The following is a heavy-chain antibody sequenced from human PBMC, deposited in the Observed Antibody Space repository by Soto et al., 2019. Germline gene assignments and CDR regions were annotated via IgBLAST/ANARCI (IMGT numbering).Heavy chain of an antibody. D-gene: IGHD2-15*01. CDR3: ARDRILGYCSGGSCSNPSYSYGIYV. V-gene: IGHV3-48*01. CDR2: ISSSSSTI. J-gene: IGHJ6*02. CDR1: GFTFSSYS. Sequence: GGSLRLSCAASGFTFSSYSMNWVRQAPGKGLEWVSYISSSSSTIYYADSVKGRFTISRDNAKNSLYLQMNSLGGEDTAVYYCARDRILGYCSGGSCSNPSYSYGIYVWGQRTTVPVSS.